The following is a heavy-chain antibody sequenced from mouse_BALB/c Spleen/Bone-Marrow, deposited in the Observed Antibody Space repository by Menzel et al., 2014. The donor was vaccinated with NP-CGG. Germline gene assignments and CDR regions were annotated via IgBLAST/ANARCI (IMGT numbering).Heavy chain of an antibody. CDR1: GFDFSRYW. V-gene: IGHV4-2*02. D-gene: IGHD2-10*02. CDR3: ARLAVWGAMDY. J-gene: IGHJ4*01. CDR2: INPGSSTI. Sequence: EVKVAESGGGLVQPGGSLNLSCAASGFDFSRYWMSWARQAPGKGQEWIGEINPGSSTINYTPSLKDKFIISRDNAKNTLYLQMSKARSEDTALYYCARLAVWGAMDYWGQGTSVTVSS.